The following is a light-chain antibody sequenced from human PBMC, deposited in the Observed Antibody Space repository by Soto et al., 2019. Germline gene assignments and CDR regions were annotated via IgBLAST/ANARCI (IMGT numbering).Light chain of an antibody. V-gene: IGKV1-39*01. Sequence: DIQMTQSPSSLSASVGDRVTITCRARQSISSSLNWYQQKPGKAPKLLIYAASSLQSGVPSRFSGSGSGTDFTLTISSLQPEDFATYYCQQSYSTTWTFGQGTKVEIK. J-gene: IGKJ1*01. CDR2: AAS. CDR3: QQSYSTTWT. CDR1: QSISSS.